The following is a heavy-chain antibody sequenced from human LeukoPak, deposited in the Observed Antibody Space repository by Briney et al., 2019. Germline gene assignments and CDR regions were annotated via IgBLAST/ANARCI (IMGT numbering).Heavy chain of an antibody. J-gene: IGHJ1*01. D-gene: IGHD3-22*01. CDR2: INPSGGST. V-gene: IGHV1-46*01. Sequence: ASVKVSCKASGYTFTSYYMHWVRQAPGQGLEWMGIINPSGGSTSYAQKFQGRVTMTRDTSTGTVCMELSSLRSEDTAVYYCARHPTWYDSSGYRAEYFQHWGQGTLVTVSS. CDR3: ARHPTWYDSSGYRAEYFQH. CDR1: GYTFTSYY.